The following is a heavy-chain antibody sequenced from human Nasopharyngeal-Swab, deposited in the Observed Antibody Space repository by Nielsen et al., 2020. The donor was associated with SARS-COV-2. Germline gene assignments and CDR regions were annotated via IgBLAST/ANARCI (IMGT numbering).Heavy chain of an antibody. CDR3: ARARRGIAGPYFDY. CDR2: ISSSSISI. J-gene: IGHJ4*02. D-gene: IGHD6-13*01. Sequence: RQAPGKGLEWISYISSSSISIYYADSVKGRFTISRDNAKNSLYLQMNSLRAEDTAGYYCARARRGIAGPYFDYWGQGTLVTVSS. V-gene: IGHV3-11*01.